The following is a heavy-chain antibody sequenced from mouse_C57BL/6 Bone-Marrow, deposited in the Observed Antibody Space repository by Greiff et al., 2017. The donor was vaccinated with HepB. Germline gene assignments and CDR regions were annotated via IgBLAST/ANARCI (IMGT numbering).Heavy chain of an antibody. J-gene: IGHJ4*01. V-gene: IGHV10-1*01. CDR1: GFSFNTYA. Sequence: DVMLVESGGGLVQPKGSLKLSCAASGFSFNTYAMNWVRQAPGKGLEWVARIRSKSNNYATYYADSVKDRFTISRDDSESMLYLQMNNLKTEDTAMYYCVRHRTVVATDYAMDYWGQGTSVTVSS. D-gene: IGHD1-1*01. CDR2: IRSKSNNYAT. CDR3: VRHRTVVATDYAMDY.